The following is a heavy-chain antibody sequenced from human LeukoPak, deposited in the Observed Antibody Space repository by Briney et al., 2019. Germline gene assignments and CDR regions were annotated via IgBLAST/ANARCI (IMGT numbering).Heavy chain of an antibody. Sequence: GASVKVSCKASGGTFSSYAISWVRQAPGQGLEWMGRIIPILGIANYAQKFQGRVTITADKSTSTAYMELSSLRSEDTAVYYCARASTWIQLWLTVYWGQGTLVTVSS. V-gene: IGHV1-69*04. CDR3: ARASTWIQLWLTVY. CDR1: GGTFSSYA. D-gene: IGHD5-18*01. J-gene: IGHJ4*02. CDR2: IIPILGIA.